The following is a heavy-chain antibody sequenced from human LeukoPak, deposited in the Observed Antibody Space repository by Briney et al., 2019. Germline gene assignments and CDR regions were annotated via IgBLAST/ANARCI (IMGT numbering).Heavy chain of an antibody. V-gene: IGHV4-59*01. CDR1: GGSISTYC. CDR3: ARYSNYGSGCYGMDV. J-gene: IGHJ6*02. D-gene: IGHD4-11*01. CDR2: IYYSGST. Sequence: PSETLSLTCTVSGGSISTYCWSWIRQPPGKGLEWLGYIYYSGSTSHNPSLKSRVTISVDTSKNQFSLKLSSVTAADTAVYYCARYSNYGSGCYGMDVWGQGTTVTVSS.